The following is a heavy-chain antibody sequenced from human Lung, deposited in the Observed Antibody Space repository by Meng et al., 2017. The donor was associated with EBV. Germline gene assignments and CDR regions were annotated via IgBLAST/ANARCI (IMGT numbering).Heavy chain of an antibody. CDR2: IYYSGST. Sequence: QVQRQESGPGLVKPSQTLSRTCTVSGGSISSGNHYWSWIRQYPGKGLEYIGYIYYSGSTYYNPSLKSRVIISVDTSKNQFSLRLNSVTAADTAVYYCASLYGDSSVWYLDLWGRGTLVTVSS. CDR3: ASLYGDSSVWYLDL. J-gene: IGHJ2*01. V-gene: IGHV4-31*03. CDR1: GGSISSGNHY. D-gene: IGHD4-17*01.